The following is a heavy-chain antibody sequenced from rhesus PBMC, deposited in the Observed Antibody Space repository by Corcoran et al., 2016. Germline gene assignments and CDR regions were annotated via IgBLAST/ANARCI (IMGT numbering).Heavy chain of an antibody. CDR3: ARERYSGYYFDY. J-gene: IGHJ4*01. D-gene: IGHD5-24*01. V-gene: IGHV4S7*01. CDR2: IFGSIGST. CDR1: GGSIRAGYG. Sequence: QLQLQESGPGLVQPSETLSLTCAVSGGSIRAGYGWSWIRQPPGKGLEWIGHIFGSIGSTYYNPSLKSRVTISTDTSKNQFSLKLSSVTAADTAVYYCARERYSGYYFDYWGQGVLVTVSS.